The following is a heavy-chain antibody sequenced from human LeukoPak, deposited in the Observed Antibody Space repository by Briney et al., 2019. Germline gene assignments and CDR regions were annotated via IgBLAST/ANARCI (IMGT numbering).Heavy chain of an antibody. CDR3: ARERGRGRDSPWFDY. CDR2: IYSDGST. D-gene: IGHD1-26*01. V-gene: IGHV3-53*01. CDR1: GFIVSGDF. J-gene: IGHJ4*02. Sequence: GGSLRLSCAASGFIVSGDFMSWVRQAQGKGLVWVSVIYSDGSTYYADSVKGRFTISRDNSKNTLDLQMTGLRAEDTAVYYCARERGRGRDSPWFDYWGQGTLVTVSS.